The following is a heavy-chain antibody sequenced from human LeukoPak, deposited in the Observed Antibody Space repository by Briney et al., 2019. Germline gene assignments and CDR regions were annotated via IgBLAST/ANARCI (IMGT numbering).Heavy chain of an antibody. Sequence: GGSLGLSCAASGFTFSSYSMNWVRQAPGKGLEWVSVLYSDDTTYYADSVKGRFTISRDNSKNTLYLQMNNLRAEDTAVYYCARGGGYYAIDYWGQGTLVTVSS. CDR3: ARGGGYYAIDY. D-gene: IGHD1-26*01. J-gene: IGHJ4*02. CDR2: LYSDDTT. V-gene: IGHV3-53*01. CDR1: GFTFSSYS.